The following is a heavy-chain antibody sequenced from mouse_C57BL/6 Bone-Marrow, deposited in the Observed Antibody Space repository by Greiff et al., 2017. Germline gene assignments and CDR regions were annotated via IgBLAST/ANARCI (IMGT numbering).Heavy chain of an antibody. CDR3: TTDGNYVEYYFDY. D-gene: IGHD2-1*01. CDR2: IDPENGDT. J-gene: IGHJ2*01. V-gene: IGHV14-4*01. Sequence: VQLQQSGAELVRPGASVKLSCTASGFNIKADYMHWVKQRPEQGLEWIGWIDPENGDTEYASKFPGKATITADTSSITAYLQLSSLTSEDTAVYYVTTDGNYVEYYFDYWGKGTTLTVSS. CDR1: GFNIKADY.